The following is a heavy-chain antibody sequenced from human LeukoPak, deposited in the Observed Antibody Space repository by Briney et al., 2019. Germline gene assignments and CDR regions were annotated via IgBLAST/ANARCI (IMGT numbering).Heavy chain of an antibody. D-gene: IGHD2-21*02. V-gene: IGHV4-39*01. CDR3: ARAGCGGDCYSGRNFDY. J-gene: IGHJ4*02. Sequence: PSETLSLTCTVSGGSISSSSYYWGWIRQPPGKGLEWIGSIYYSGSTYYNPSLKSRVTISVDTSKNQFSLKLSSVTAADTAVYYCARAGCGGDCYSGRNFDYWGQGTLVTVSS. CDR1: GGSISSSSYY. CDR2: IYYSGST.